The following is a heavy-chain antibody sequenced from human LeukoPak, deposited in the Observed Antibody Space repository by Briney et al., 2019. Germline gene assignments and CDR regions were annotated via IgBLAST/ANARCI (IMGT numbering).Heavy chain of an antibody. Sequence: PSETLSLTCTVSGYSISSGYYWGWIRQSPGKGLEWIGSIHHSGTTYYNPSLKSRVTISVDTSKSQFSLKLSSVTAADTAVYYCTRVTRGTNDYWGQGTLVTVSS. J-gene: IGHJ4*02. D-gene: IGHD1-26*01. CDR1: GYSISSGYY. V-gene: IGHV4-38-2*02. CDR2: IHHSGTT. CDR3: TRVTRGTNDY.